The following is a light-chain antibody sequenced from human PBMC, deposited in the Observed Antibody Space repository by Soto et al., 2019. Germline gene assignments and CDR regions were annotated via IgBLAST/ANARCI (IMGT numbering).Light chain of an antibody. J-gene: IGKJ1*01. CDR3: KHSYSTPT. CDR1: QSIRNF. V-gene: IGKV1-39*01. CDR2: AAS. Sequence: DIQMTQSPSSLSASVGDRVTITCRASQSIRNFLNWYQQKPGKAPKVLIYAASSLQSGVPSRFSGSGSGTDFTLTSSSLQPEDSATHHRKHSYSTPTFGQRTKVDIK.